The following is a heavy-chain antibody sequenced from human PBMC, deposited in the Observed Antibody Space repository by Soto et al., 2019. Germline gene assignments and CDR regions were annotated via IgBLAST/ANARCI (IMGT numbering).Heavy chain of an antibody. Sequence: GGSLRLSCAASGFTFSSYGMHWVRQAPGKGLEWVAVISYDGSNKYYADSVKGRFTISRDNSKNTLYLQMNSLRAEDTAVYYCAKDSGKGDFDYWGQGTPVTVSS. CDR2: ISYDGSNK. J-gene: IGHJ4*02. CDR3: AKDSGKGDFDY. V-gene: IGHV3-30*18. CDR1: GFTFSSYG. D-gene: IGHD2-15*01.